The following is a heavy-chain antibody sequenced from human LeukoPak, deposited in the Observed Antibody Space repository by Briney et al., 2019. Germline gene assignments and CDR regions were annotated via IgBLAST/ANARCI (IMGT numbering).Heavy chain of an antibody. D-gene: IGHD6-19*01. CDR2: INHGGST. CDR3: ARPNSSGWYQQGMDV. V-gene: IGHV4-34*01. Sequence: DPSETLSLTCAVYGGSFSGYYWSWIRQPPGKGLEWIGEINHGGSTNYNPSLKSRVTISVDTSKNQFSLKLSSVTAADMAVYYCARPNSSGWYQQGMDVWGQGTTVTVSS. CDR1: GGSFSGYY. J-gene: IGHJ6*02.